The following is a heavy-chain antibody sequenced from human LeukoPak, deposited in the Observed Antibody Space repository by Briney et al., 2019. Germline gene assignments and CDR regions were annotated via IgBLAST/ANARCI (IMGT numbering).Heavy chain of an antibody. CDR2: IYSGGST. Sequence: PGGSLRLSCAASGFTVSSNYMSWVRQAPGKGLEWVSVIYSGGSTYYADSVKGRFTISRDNSKNTLYLQMNSLRAEDTAVYYCASDKGITMVRGFDPWGQGTLVTVSS. CDR3: ASDKGITMVRGFDP. J-gene: IGHJ5*02. CDR1: GFTVSSNY. V-gene: IGHV3-66*01. D-gene: IGHD3-10*01.